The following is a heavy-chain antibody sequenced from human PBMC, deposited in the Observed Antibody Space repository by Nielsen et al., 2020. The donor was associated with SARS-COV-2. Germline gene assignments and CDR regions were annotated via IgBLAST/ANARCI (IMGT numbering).Heavy chain of an antibody. CDR1: GFTFSSYW. CDR3: AKDDDSSGYYPRGP. J-gene: IGHJ5*02. D-gene: IGHD3-22*01. CDR2: IKQDGSEK. V-gene: IGHV3-7*01. Sequence: GESLKISCAASGFTFSSYWMSWVRQAPGKGLEWVANIKQDGSEKYYVDSVKGRFTISRDNSKNTLYLQMNSLRAEDTAVYYCAKDDDSSGYYPRGPWGQGTLVTVSS.